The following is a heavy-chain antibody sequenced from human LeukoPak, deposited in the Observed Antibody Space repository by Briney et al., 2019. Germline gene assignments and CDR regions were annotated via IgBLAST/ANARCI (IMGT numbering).Heavy chain of an antibody. D-gene: IGHD3-9*01. CDR1: GYSFTSYW. J-gene: IGHJ4*02. V-gene: IGHV5-51*01. CDR2: IYPGDSDT. CDR3: ARQRGGVTGYSPVDY. Sequence: GESLKISCKGSGYSFTSYWIGWVRQMPGKGLEWMGIIYPGDSDTRYSPSFQGQVTISADKSISTDYLQWSSLKASDTAMYYCARQRGGVTGYSPVDYWGQGTLVTVSS.